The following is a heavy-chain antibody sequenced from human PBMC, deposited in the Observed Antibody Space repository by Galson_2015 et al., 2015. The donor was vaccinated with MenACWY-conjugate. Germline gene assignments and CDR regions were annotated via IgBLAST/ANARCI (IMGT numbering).Heavy chain of an antibody. CDR2: ISKRGSPI. Sequence: SLRLSCAASGFTFTGYEFNWVRQAPGKGLEWLSYISKRGSPIYYADPVKGRFPISRDNLKTSLFLAMNSPRAGDTGFYYCARVGTWIHQYFYYMDVWGKGTTVTVSS. J-gene: IGHJ6*03. CDR3: ARVGTWIHQYFYYMDV. D-gene: IGHD5-18*01. CDR1: GFTFTGYE. V-gene: IGHV3-48*03.